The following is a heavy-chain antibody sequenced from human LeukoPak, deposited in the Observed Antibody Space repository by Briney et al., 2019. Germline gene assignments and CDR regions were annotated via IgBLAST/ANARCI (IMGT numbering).Heavy chain of an antibody. J-gene: IGHJ4*02. CDR2: IYYSGST. Sequence: SETLPLTCTVSGGSISSSSYYWGWIRQPPGKGLEWIGSIYYSGSTYYNPSLKSRVTISVDTSKNQFSLKLSSVTAADTAVYYCARERGSPGSVIDDWGQGTLVTVSS. V-gene: IGHV4-39*07. CDR3: ARERGSPGSVIDD. CDR1: GGSISSSSYY.